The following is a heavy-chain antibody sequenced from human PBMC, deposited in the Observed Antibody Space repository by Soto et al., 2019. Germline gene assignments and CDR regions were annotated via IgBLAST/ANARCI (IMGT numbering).Heavy chain of an antibody. CDR2: IYYTGST. Sequence: QVHLQESGPGLVKPSETLSLTCTVSGGSINNHYWSWIRQPPGKGLEWIGYIYYTGSTNYNPSLKTPDTMAVDTSKSRVCLNLTYLTAADTAIYYCARANWYSEYWGQGTLVTVSS. CDR3: ARANWYSEY. D-gene: IGHD7-27*01. J-gene: IGHJ4*02. CDR1: GGSINNHY. V-gene: IGHV4-59*11.